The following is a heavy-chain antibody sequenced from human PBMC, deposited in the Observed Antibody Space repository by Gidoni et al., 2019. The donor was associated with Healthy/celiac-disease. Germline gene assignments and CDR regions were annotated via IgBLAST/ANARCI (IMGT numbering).Heavy chain of an antibody. Sequence: EVQLVESGGGLVQPGRSLRLSCAASGFTFDDYAMHWVRQAPGKGLEWVSGISWNSGSIGYADSVKGRFTISRDNAKNSLYLQMNSLRAEDTALYYCAGGNWFDPWGQGTLVTVSS. V-gene: IGHV3-9*01. CDR3: AGGNWFDP. J-gene: IGHJ5*02. CDR2: ISWNSGSI. CDR1: GFTFDDYA. D-gene: IGHD3-16*01.